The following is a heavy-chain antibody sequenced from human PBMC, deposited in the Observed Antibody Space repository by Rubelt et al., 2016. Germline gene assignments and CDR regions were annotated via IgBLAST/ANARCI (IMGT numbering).Heavy chain of an antibody. D-gene: IGHD3-10*01. CDR1: ARSFSGYY. CDR3: ARTISFYDSFRGSDY. CDR2: INHRGSS. J-gene: IGHJ4*02. V-gene: IGHV4-34*01. Sequence: QVQLQQWGAGVLKPSETLSLTRSVNARSFSGYYWTWIRQPPGKGLEWIGEINHRGSSNYNPSLKSRVTISVDTSRRQFSLKLDSGVAADTAVYYCARTISFYDSFRGSDYWGQGALVTVSS.